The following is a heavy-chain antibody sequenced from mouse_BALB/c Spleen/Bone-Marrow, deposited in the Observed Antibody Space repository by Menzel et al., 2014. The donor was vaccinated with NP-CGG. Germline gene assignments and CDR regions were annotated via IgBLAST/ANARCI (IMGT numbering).Heavy chain of an antibody. D-gene: IGHD2-10*02. CDR2: IYPGSGNT. CDR1: GYTFTDYY. J-gene: IGHJ3*01. Sequence: QVQLKESEAKLARPGASVKLSCKASGYTFTDYYINWVKQRTGQGLEWIGEIYPGSGNTYYNEKFKGKATLTADKSSSTAYMQLSSLTSEDSAVFFCARREYGNGGFAYWGQGTLVTVSA. V-gene: IGHV1-77*01. CDR3: ARREYGNGGFAY.